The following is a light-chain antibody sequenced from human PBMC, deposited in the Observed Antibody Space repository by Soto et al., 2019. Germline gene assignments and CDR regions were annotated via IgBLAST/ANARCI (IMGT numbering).Light chain of an antibody. Sequence: DIQMTQSPSTLSASVGDRVTITCRASQSISSWLAWYQQKPGKAPKLLIYDASSLESGVPSRFSGSGSGTEFSLTISSLQPEDFATYYCLQYNSNSRTFGQGTKVDIK. J-gene: IGKJ1*01. V-gene: IGKV1-5*01. CDR1: QSISSW. CDR3: LQYNSNSRT. CDR2: DAS.